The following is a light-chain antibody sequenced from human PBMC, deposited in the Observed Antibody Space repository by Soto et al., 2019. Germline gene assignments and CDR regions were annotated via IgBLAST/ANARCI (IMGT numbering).Light chain of an antibody. CDR3: SSYTSSSTRV. CDR2: DVS. J-gene: IGLJ1*01. CDR1: SSDVGGYNY. Sequence: QSALTQPASVSGSPGQSITISCTGTSSDVGGYNYVSWYQQHPDKAPKLMIYDVSNRPSGVSNRFSGSKSGNTASLTISGLQPDDEADYYCSSYTSSSTRVFGTGTKLTVL. V-gene: IGLV2-14*03.